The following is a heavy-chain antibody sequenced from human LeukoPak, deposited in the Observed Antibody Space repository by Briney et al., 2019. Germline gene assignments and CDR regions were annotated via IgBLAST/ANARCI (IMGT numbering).Heavy chain of an antibody. CDR1: GYSFTSYW. CDR2: IYPGDSDT. J-gene: IGHJ4*02. Sequence: GESLKTSCKGSGYSFTSYWIGWVRPMPGKGVEWMGIIYPGDSDTTYSPSFQGQVTISDYKYISTAYLQWSSLKASDTAMYYCARMNDSSGYYYWGEGTLVTVSS. CDR3: ARMNDSSGYYY. V-gene: IGHV5-51*01. D-gene: IGHD3-22*01.